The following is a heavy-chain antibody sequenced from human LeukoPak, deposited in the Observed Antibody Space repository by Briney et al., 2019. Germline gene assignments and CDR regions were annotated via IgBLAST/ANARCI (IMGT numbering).Heavy chain of an antibody. V-gene: IGHV4-34*01. D-gene: IGHD2-2*01. CDR2: INHSGST. J-gene: IGHJ3*02. Sequence: SSETLSLTCAVYGGSFSGYYWSWIRQPPGKGLEWIGEINHSGSTNYNLSLKSRVTISVDTSKNQFSLKLSSVTAADTAAYYCARVRYCSSTSCYFRRNAFDIWGQGTMVTVSS. CDR1: GGSFSGYY. CDR3: ARVRYCSSTSCYFRRNAFDI.